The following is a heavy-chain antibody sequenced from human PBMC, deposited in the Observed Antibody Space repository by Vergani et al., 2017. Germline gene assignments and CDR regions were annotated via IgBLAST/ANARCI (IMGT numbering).Heavy chain of an antibody. D-gene: IGHD6-19*01. V-gene: IGHV3-30*03. CDR2: ISYDGSNK. CDR3: AGDSSGWGYYYYYYGMDV. CDR1: GFTFSSYG. J-gene: IGHJ6*02. Sequence: QVQLVESGGGVVQPGRSLRLSCAASGFTFSSYGMHWVRQAPGKGLEWVAVISYDGSNKYYADSVKGRFTISRDNSKNRLYLQMNSLRAEDTAVYYCAGDSSGWGYYYYYYGMDVWGQGTTVTVSS.